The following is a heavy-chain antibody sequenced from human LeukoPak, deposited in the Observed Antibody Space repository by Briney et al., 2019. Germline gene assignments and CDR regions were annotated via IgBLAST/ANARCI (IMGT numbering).Heavy chain of an antibody. D-gene: IGHD5-12*01. CDR2: ISSSSSYI. CDR1: GFTFSSYS. V-gene: IGHV3-21*01. Sequence: GGSLRLSCAASGFTFSSYSMNWVRQAPGKGLEWVSSISSSSSYIYYADSVKGRFTTSRDNAKNSLYLQMNSLRAEDTAVYYCARLRGFDAFDIWGQGTMVTVSS. J-gene: IGHJ3*02. CDR3: ARLRGFDAFDI.